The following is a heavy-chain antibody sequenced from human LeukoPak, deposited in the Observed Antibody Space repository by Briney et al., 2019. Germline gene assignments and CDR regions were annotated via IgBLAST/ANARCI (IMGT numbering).Heavy chain of an antibody. Sequence: PGGSLRLSCAASGFTFSSYSMNWVRQAPGKGLEWVSSISSSSSYIYYADSVKGRFTISRDNAKNSLYLQMNSLRAEDTAAYYCASLYDSSGYYGGDFDYWGQGTLVTVSS. CDR1: GFTFSSYS. CDR2: ISSSSSYI. D-gene: IGHD3-22*01. CDR3: ASLYDSSGYYGGDFDY. J-gene: IGHJ4*02. V-gene: IGHV3-21*01.